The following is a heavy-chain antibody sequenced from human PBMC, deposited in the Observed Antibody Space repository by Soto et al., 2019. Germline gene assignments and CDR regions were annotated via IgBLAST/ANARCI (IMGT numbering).Heavy chain of an antibody. CDR3: VKAVSGMGFYYGMDV. CDR1: GGSISSGDYY. D-gene: IGHD3-16*01. CDR2: IYYSGST. V-gene: IGHV4-30-4*01. J-gene: IGHJ6*02. Sequence: LSLTCTVSGGSISSGDYYWSWIRQPPGKGLEWIGYIYYSGSTYYNPSLKSRVTISRDNSKNTLYLQMSSLRAEDTAIYYCVKAVSGMGFYYGMDVWGQGTTVTVS.